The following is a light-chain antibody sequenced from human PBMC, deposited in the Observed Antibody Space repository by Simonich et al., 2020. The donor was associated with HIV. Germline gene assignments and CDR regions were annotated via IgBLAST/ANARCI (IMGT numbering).Light chain of an antibody. V-gene: IGKV3-20*01. CDR1: QSVNSNF. J-gene: IGKJ5*01. CDR2: TSS. CDR3: QQYNSYPIT. Sequence: EIVLTQSPGTLSLSPGERATLSCRASQSVNSNFLAWYQQNPGQAPRLLIYTSSSRTTGIPNRFSGSGSGTDFTLTISRLEPEDFATYYCQQYNSYPITFGQGTRLEIK.